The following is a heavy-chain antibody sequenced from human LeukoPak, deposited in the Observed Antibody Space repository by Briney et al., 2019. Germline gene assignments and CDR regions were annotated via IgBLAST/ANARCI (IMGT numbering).Heavy chain of an antibody. CDR2: IYYSGST. CDR1: GGSISSYY. V-gene: IGHV4-59*01. J-gene: IGHJ4*02. CDR3: AKDRKQQLTFDY. D-gene: IGHD6-13*01. Sequence: PSETLSLTCTVSGGSISSYYWSWIRQPPGKGLEWIGYIYYSGSTNYNPSLKSRVTISVDTSKNQFSLKLSSVTAADTAVYYCAKDRKQQLTFDYWGQGTLVTVSS.